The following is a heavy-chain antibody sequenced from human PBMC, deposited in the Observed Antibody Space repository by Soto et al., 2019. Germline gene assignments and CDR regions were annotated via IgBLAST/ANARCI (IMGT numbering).Heavy chain of an antibody. CDR2: ISWNSGSI. V-gene: IGHV3-9*01. Sequence: EVQLVESGGGLVQPGRSLRLSCAASGFTFDDYAMHWVRQAPGKGLEWVSGISWNSGSIGYADSVKGRFTIFRDNAKNSLYLQMNSLRAEDTALYYCAKVVNYGSGSYYTTGPYYFDYWGQGTLVTVSS. J-gene: IGHJ4*02. D-gene: IGHD3-10*01. CDR1: GFTFDDYA. CDR3: AKVVNYGSGSYYTTGPYYFDY.